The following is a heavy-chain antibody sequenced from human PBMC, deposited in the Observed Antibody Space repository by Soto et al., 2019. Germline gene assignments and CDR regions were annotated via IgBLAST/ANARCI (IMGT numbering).Heavy chain of an antibody. V-gene: IGHV3-30*18. CDR1: GFTFSSYA. CDR3: AKDDQITASIDY. CDR2: ISYDGSNK. Sequence: GGSLRLSCAPSGFTFSSYAMHWFRQAPGKELEWVAVISYDGSNKYYVDSVKGRFTISRDNSKNTLYLQMNSLRAEYTAVYYCAKDDQITASIDYWGQGTLVTVSS. D-gene: IGHD3-16*01. J-gene: IGHJ4*02.